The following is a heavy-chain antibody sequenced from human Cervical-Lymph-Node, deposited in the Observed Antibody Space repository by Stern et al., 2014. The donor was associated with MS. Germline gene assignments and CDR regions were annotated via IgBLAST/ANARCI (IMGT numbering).Heavy chain of an antibody. D-gene: IGHD4-17*01. J-gene: IGHJ4*02. V-gene: IGHV3-21*01. CDR1: GFTFSSYS. CDR2: ISSSSSYI. CDR3: ATQGDYGDYDY. Sequence: EVQLVESGGGLVKPGGSLRLSCVASGFTFSSYSMNWVRQAPGQGLEWVSSISSSSSYIYYADSVKGRFTISRDNAKNSLYLQMNSLRAEDTAVYYCATQGDYGDYDYWGQGTLVTVSS.